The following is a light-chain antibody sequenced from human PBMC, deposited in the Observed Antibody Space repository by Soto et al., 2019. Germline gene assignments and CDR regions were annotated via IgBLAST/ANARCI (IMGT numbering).Light chain of an antibody. CDR2: DNN. CDR1: SSNIGARHD. CDR3: DTYDSSLRGVV. Sequence: QSVLTQPPSVSGAPGQRVTISCTGSSSNIGARHDVHWYQQLRGTAPSLLTYDNNHRPSGVPDRFSGSKSGTSASLAITGLQAEDEADYYCDTYDSSLRGVVFGGGTKLTVL. V-gene: IGLV1-40*01. J-gene: IGLJ2*01.